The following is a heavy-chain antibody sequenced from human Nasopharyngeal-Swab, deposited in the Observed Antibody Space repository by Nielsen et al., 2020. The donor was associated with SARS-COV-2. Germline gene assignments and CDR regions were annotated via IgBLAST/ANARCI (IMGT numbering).Heavy chain of an antibody. Sequence: GESLKISCAASGFTFSSYWMSWVRQAPGKGLEWVASIKQDGSEKYYVDSVKGRFTISRDNAKNSLYLQMNSLRAEDTAVYYCARGLWFGESDWYFDLWGRGTLVTVSS. V-gene: IGHV3-7*04. J-gene: IGHJ2*01. CDR1: GFTFSSYW. CDR3: ARGLWFGESDWYFDL. D-gene: IGHD3-10*01. CDR2: IKQDGSEK.